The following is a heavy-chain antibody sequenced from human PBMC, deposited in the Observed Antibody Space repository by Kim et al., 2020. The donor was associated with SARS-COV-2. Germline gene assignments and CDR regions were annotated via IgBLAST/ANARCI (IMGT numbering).Heavy chain of an antibody. D-gene: IGHD3-16*01. CDR1: GFTFSEHY. CDR3: VRVGPLGDVSRPLEY. Sequence: GGSLRLSCAASGFTFSEHYMDWVRRAPGKGLEWVALIRNKANFYSTSYAASVEGRFSISRDDSKNSLYLEMSSLKTEDTAVYYCVRVGPLGDVSRPLEYWGQGTLVTVSS. J-gene: IGHJ4*02. V-gene: IGHV3-72*01. CDR2: IRNKANFYST.